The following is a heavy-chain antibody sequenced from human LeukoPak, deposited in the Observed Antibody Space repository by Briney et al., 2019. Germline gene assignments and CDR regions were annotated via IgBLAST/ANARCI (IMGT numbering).Heavy chain of an antibody. Sequence: PGRSLRLSCAASGFTFSNYAMHWVRQAPGKGLEWVAIISYDGTKKNYADSVKGRFTVSRDNAKNTLSLQMNSLRAEDTAVYYCARDRSGNSWFDYWGQGTLVTVSS. CDR3: ARDRSGNSWFDY. V-gene: IGHV3-30-3*01. CDR1: GFTFSNYA. D-gene: IGHD4-23*01. J-gene: IGHJ4*02. CDR2: ISYDGTKK.